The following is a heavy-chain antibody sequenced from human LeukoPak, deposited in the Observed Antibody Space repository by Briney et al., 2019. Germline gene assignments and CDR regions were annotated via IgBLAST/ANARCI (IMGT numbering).Heavy chain of an antibody. D-gene: IGHD6-13*01. J-gene: IGHJ4*02. Sequence: GGSLRLSCAGSGFTFSSYAMHWVRQAPGKGLEWVAVIPYDGIKKYYGDSVKGRFTISRDNSKNTLYLQMNSPRAEDTAVYYCARDRGIVAAGLDYWGQGTLVTVSS. CDR2: IPYDGIKK. V-gene: IGHV3-30*01. CDR1: GFTFSSYA. CDR3: ARDRGIVAAGLDY.